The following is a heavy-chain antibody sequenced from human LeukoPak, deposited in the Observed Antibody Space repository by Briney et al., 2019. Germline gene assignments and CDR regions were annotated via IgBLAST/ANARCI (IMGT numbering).Heavy chain of an antibody. V-gene: IGHV4-61*01. CDR2: IYYSGST. Sequence: SETLSLTCTVSGYSISSGYYWGWIRQPPGKGLEWIGYIYYSGSTNYNPSLKSRVTISVDTSKNQFSLKLSSVTAADTAVYYCARGKDGYNLDFDYWGQGTLVTVSS. J-gene: IGHJ4*02. CDR3: ARGKDGYNLDFDY. D-gene: IGHD5-24*01. CDR1: GYSISSGYY.